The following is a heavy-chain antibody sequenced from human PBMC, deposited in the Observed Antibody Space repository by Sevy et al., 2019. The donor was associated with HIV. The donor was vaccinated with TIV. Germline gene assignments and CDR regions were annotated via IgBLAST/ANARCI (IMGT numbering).Heavy chain of an antibody. CDR1: GFTFNNYA. CDR2: VTGSGGRT. Sequence: GGSLRLSCAASGFTFNNYAMDWVRQAPGKGLEWVTGVTGSGGRTFYADSVKGRFTISRDNSKKTVYLQMNSLRAEDTAVYYCAKEVGGGSGGSFDYWGQGILVTVSS. V-gene: IGHV3-23*01. D-gene: IGHD1-26*01. CDR3: AKEVGGGSGGSFDY. J-gene: IGHJ4*02.